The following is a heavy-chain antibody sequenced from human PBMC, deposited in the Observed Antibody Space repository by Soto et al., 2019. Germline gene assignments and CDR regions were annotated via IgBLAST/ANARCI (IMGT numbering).Heavy chain of an antibody. Sequence: GGSLRLSCVASGFTFSRSNMKWVRQAPGKGLEWVSSISDGSTYIYYEDSVKGRFTVSRDNAKNSLYLQMDSLRVEDTAVYYCTRAYSGSFADWGQGTLVTVSS. V-gene: IGHV3-21*01. CDR2: ISDGSTYI. J-gene: IGHJ4*02. CDR1: GFTFSRSN. D-gene: IGHD1-26*01. CDR3: TRAYSGSFAD.